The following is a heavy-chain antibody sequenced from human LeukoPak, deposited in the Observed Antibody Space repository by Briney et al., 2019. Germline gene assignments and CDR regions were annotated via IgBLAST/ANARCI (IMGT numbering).Heavy chain of an antibody. D-gene: IGHD3-10*01. CDR3: ARDHDGSGSYSFDY. CDR1: GGSISSYY. J-gene: IGHJ4*02. V-gene: IGHV4-4*07. Sequence: SETLSLTCTVSGGSISSYYWSWIRQPAGKGLEWIGRIYTSGSTNYNPSLKSRVTMSVDTSKNQFSLKLSSVTAADTAVYYCARDHDGSGSYSFDYWGQGTLVTVSS. CDR2: IYTSGST.